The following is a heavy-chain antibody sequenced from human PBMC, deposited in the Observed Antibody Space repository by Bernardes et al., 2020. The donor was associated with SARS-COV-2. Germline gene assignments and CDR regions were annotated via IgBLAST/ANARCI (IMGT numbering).Heavy chain of an antibody. D-gene: IGHD1-26*01. V-gene: IGHV4-61*01. CDR1: GGSVSSGRYF. J-gene: IGHJ5*02. CDR2: ISSSGST. Sequence: SETLSLTCTVSGGSVSSGRYFWSWIRQPPGQGLELIGYISSSGSTNYNPSLKSRVTISVDTSKNQFSLKLTSVTAADTAVFYWARGYYLFGGSFPGLDPWGQGTLVTGSS. CDR3: ARGYYLFGGSFPGLDP.